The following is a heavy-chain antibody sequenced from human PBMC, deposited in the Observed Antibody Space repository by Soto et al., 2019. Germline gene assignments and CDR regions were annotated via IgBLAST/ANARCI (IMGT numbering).Heavy chain of an antibody. D-gene: IGHD2-21*02. V-gene: IGHV4-59*01. CDR1: GGSISSYY. CDR3: AREGDHFFLDY. CDR2: IYYSGST. Sequence: SETLSLTCTVSGGSISSYYWSWIRQPPGKGLEWIGYIYYSGSTTYNPSLKSRVTISVDTSKNQFSLKLSSVTAADTAVYYCAREGDHFFLDYWGKGTLVTVSS. J-gene: IGHJ4*02.